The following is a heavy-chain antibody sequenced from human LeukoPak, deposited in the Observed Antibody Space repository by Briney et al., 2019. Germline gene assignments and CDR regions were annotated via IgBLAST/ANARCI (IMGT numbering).Heavy chain of an antibody. V-gene: IGHV3-30*04. J-gene: IGHJ5*02. D-gene: IGHD2-2*01. CDR1: GFTFSSYA. CDR2: ISYDGSNK. Sequence: GSLGLSCAASGFTFSSYAMHWVRQAPGKGLEWVAVISYDGSNKYYADSVKGRFTISRDNSKNTLYLQMNSLRAEDTAVYYCARDLVRNQLPTGLDPWGQGTLVTVSS. CDR3: ARDLVRNQLPTGLDP.